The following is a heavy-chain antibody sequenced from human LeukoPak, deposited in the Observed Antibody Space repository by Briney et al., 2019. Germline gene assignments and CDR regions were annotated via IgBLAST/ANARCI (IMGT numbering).Heavy chain of an antibody. Sequence: MPSETLSLTCAVYGGSFSGYYWSWIRQPPGKGLEWIGEINHSGSTNYNPSLKSRVTISVDTSKNQFSLKLSSVTAADTAVYYCARVDYSSLIFEYWGQGTLVTVSS. V-gene: IGHV4-34*01. CDR1: GGSFSGYY. CDR2: INHSGST. J-gene: IGHJ4*02. CDR3: ARVDYSSLIFEY. D-gene: IGHD6-6*01.